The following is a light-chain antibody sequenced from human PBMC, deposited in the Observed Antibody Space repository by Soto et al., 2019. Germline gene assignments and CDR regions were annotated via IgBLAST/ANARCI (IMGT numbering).Light chain of an antibody. CDR1: QSISSW. V-gene: IGKV1-5*01. Sequence: DIQITRSPSTLSASVGDRVTVTCRASQSISSWLAWYQQKPGKAPKLLIYDASSLESGVPSRFSGSGSGTEFTLTISSLQPDDFATYYCQQYNSYPSTFGGGTKVDIK. J-gene: IGKJ4*01. CDR3: QQYNSYPST. CDR2: DAS.